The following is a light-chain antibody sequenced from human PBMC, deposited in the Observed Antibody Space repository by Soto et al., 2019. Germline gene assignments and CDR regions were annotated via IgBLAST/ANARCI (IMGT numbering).Light chain of an antibody. CDR2: EVT. CDR3: SSYAGSNILV. Sequence: QSVLTLPPSASGSPGQSVTISCTGTSSDVGGYNYVSWYQQHPGKVPKLMIYEVTKRPSGVPDRFSGSKSGNTASLTVSGLQAEDDADYYCSSYAGSNILVFGEGTTVTVL. J-gene: IGLJ3*02. CDR1: SSDVGGYNY. V-gene: IGLV2-8*01.